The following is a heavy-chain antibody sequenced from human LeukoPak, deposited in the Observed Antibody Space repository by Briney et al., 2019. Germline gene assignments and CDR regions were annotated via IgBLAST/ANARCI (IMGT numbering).Heavy chain of an antibody. CDR1: GYTFTGYY. CDR2: INPNSGGT. CDR3: GRGDSYFDY. Sequence: ASVKVSCKASGYTFTGYYMHWVRQAPGQGLEWMGWINPNSGGTNYAQKFQGRVTMTSDTTISTAYMELSRLRSDDTAVSYCGRGDSYFDYWGQGTLVTVSS. J-gene: IGHJ4*02. V-gene: IGHV1-2*02.